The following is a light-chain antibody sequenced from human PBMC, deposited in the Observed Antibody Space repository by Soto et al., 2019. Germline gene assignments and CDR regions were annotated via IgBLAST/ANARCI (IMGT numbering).Light chain of an antibody. CDR3: QQRSNWLLT. Sequence: EIVLTQSPATLSLSPGERATLSCRASQSVSSYLAWYQQKPGQAPRLLIYDASNRATGIPARFSGSESGTDFTLTISSLEPEHFSVYYCQQRSNWLLTVGGGTKVEIK. J-gene: IGKJ4*01. CDR1: QSVSSY. CDR2: DAS. V-gene: IGKV3-11*01.